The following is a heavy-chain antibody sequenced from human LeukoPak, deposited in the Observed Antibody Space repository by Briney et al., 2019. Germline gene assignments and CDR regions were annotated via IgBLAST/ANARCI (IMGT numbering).Heavy chain of an antibody. CDR3: ARRRTGLRSYSDAFDI. CDR1: GFTFNSYD. CDR2: IDVDGGT. J-gene: IGHJ3*02. D-gene: IGHD3-10*01. V-gene: IGHV3-13*04. Sequence: GGSLRLSCAASGFTFNSYDMHWVRQGTGKGLEWVSGIDVDGGTYYPDSVKGRFTISRENARTSLYLQMNSLRAGDTAVYYCARRRTGLRSYSDAFDIWGQGITVTVSS.